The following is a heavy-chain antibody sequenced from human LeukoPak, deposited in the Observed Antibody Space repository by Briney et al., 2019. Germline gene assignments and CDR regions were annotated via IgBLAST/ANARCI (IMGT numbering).Heavy chain of an antibody. D-gene: IGHD6-19*01. V-gene: IGHV3-21*04. CDR1: GFSFSSYS. J-gene: IGHJ4*02. CDR2: ISSSSTYI. Sequence: GGSLRLSCAASGFSFSSYSMNWVRQAPGKGLEWVSSISSSSTYIFYADSVKGRFTISRDNAKNSLYLQINSLRVEDTALYYCAKEFSSGWYLDYWGQGTLVTVSS. CDR3: AKEFSSGWYLDY.